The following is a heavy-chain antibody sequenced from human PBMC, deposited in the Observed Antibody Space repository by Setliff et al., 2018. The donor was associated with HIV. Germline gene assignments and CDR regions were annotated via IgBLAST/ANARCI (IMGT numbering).Heavy chain of an antibody. J-gene: IGHJ4*02. CDR2: MNADGSST. V-gene: IGHV3-74*01. D-gene: IGHD3-22*01. Sequence: LRLSCAASGFTFSSYWMHWVRQAPGKGLVWVFGMNADGSSTRYADSVKGRFTISRDNAKNMLYLQMNSLSADDTAVYYCVRGSGYYYFDNWGQGALVTVSS. CDR3: VRGSGYYYFDN. CDR1: GFTFSSYW.